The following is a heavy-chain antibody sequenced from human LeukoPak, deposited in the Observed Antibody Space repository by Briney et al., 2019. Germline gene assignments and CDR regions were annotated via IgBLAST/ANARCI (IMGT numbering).Heavy chain of an antibody. CDR3: ARDLTVPSTCWFDR. Sequence: GGSLRLSCAVSGFTFSSYSMNWVRQAPGKGLEWVSSITSSSSYIYYADSVKGRFTISRDNAKNSLYLQMNSLRAEDTAVYYCARDLTVPSTCWFDRWGQGTLVTVSS. CDR1: GFTFSSYS. CDR2: ITSSSSYI. J-gene: IGHJ5*02. D-gene: IGHD2-2*01. V-gene: IGHV3-21*01.